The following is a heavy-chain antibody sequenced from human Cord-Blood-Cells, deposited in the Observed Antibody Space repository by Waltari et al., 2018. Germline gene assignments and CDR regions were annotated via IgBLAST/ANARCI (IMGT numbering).Heavy chain of an antibody. CDR1: GGTFSSYA. V-gene: IGHV1-69*12. Sequence: QVQLVQSGAEVKKPGSSVKVSCKASGGTFSSYAISWGRRAPGQGLEWMGGIIPIFGTANYAQKFQGRVTITADESTSTAYMELSSLRSEDTAVYYCARDYYDSSGYYYYYYGMDVWGQGTTVTVSS. J-gene: IGHJ6*02. D-gene: IGHD3-22*01. CDR3: ARDYYDSSGYYYYYYGMDV. CDR2: IIPIFGTA.